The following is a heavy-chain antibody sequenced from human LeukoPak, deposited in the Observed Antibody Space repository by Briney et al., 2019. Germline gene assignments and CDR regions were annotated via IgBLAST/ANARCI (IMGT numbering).Heavy chain of an antibody. V-gene: IGHV3-7*03. Sequence: GRSLRLSCAASGFTFSSYAMHWVRQAPGKGLEWVATINQNGGVKYYVDSVKGRFTISRDNAKTSLFLQMNSLRIDDTAMYYCTRTVNSASDFWGQGTLVTVSS. CDR3: TRTVNSASDF. CDR1: GFTFSSYA. J-gene: IGHJ4*02. D-gene: IGHD4-23*01. CDR2: INQNGGVK.